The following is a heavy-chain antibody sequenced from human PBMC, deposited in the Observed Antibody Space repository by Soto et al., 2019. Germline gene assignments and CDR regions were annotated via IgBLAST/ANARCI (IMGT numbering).Heavy chain of an antibody. J-gene: IGHJ4*02. CDR2: INHSGST. CDR1: GGSFSGYY. Sequence: SETLSLTCAVYGGSFSGYYWSWIRQPPGKGLEWIGEINHSGSTNYNPSLKSRVTISVDTSKNQFSLKLSSVTAADTAVYYCARGGLERGIFDYWGQGTLVTVSS. D-gene: IGHD1-1*01. CDR3: ARGGLERGIFDY. V-gene: IGHV4-34*01.